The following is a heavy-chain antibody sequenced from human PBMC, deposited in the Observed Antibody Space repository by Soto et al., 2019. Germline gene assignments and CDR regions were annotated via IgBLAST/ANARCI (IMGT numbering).Heavy chain of an antibody. V-gene: IGHV1-69*13. CDR2: IIPIFATA. CDR3: ERVATIFGVVTLYGMDV. J-gene: IGHJ6*02. CDR1: GGTFSSYA. D-gene: IGHD3-3*01. Sequence: SVKVSCKDSGGTFSSYAISWVRQAPGQGLEWMGGIIPIFATAHYAQKFQGRVTITADESTSTAYMELRSLRSDDTAVYYCERVATIFGVVTLYGMDVWGQGTTVTVSS.